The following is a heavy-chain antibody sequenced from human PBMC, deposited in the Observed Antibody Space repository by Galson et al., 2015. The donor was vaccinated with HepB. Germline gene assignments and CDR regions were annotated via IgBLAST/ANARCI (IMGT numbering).Heavy chain of an antibody. CDR3: TTGYCSGGSFSRDDY. D-gene: IGHD2-15*01. Sequence: SLRLSCAASGFTFINAWMSWVRQAPGKGLEWVGRIKSKTDGGTTDYAAPAKGRFTISRDDSKNTLYLQMNSLKTEDTAVYYCTTGYCSGGSFSRDDYWGQGTLVTVSS. CDR1: GFTFINAW. CDR2: IKSKTDGGTT. V-gene: IGHV3-15*01. J-gene: IGHJ4*02.